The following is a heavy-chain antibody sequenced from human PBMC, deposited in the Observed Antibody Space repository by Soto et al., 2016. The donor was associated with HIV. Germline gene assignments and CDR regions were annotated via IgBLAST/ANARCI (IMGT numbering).Heavy chain of an antibody. J-gene: IGHJ2*01. CDR1: GFTFRSYS. CDR2: ISSSSSYI. CDR3: ARDRGYDSYRIQGYFDL. D-gene: IGHD3-22*01. V-gene: IGHV3-21*01. Sequence: EEQLVESGGGLVKPGGSLRLSCAASGFTFRSYSMNWVRQAPGKGLEWVSSISSSSSYIYYADSVKGRFTISRDNTKNSLYLQMNSLRAEDTAVYYCARDRGYDSYRIQGYFDLWGRGTLVTVSS.